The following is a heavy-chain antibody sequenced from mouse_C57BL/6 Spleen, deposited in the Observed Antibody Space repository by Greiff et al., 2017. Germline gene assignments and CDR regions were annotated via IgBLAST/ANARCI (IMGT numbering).Heavy chain of an antibody. CDR3: AKDSFDY. D-gene: IGHD2-12*01. V-gene: IGHV5-6*01. J-gene: IGHJ2*01. Sequence: EVMLVESGGDLVKPGGSLKLSCAASGFTFSSYGMSWVRQTPDKRLEWVATISSGGSYTSYPDSVKGRFTISRDNAKNTLYLQMSSLKSEDTAMYYCAKDSFDYWGQGTTLTVSS. CDR2: ISSGGSYT. CDR1: GFTFSSYG.